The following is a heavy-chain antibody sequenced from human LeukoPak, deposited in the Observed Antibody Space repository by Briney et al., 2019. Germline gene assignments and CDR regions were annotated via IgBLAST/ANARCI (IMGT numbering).Heavy chain of an antibody. Sequence: GSLRLSCAASGFTFSSYSMNWVRQAPGKGLEWVSSISSSSSYIYYADSVKGRFTISRDNAKNSLYLQMNSLRAEDTAVYYCARESLWFGELIYYYYYMDVWGKGTTVTISS. D-gene: IGHD3-10*01. CDR2: ISSSSSYI. V-gene: IGHV3-21*01. CDR3: ARESLWFGELIYYYYYMDV. J-gene: IGHJ6*03. CDR1: GFTFSSYS.